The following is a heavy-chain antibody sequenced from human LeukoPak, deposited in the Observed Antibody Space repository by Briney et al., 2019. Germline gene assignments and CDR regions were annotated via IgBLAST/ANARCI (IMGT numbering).Heavy chain of an antibody. CDR1: GFTFGECA. CDR3: TRNNPAYCGGDCYPLN. Sequence: PGGSLRLSCTAFGFTFGECAMNWFRQAPGKGLEWVGFIRSKPYGGTTEYAASVKGRFTISRDDSKSIAYLQMNSLQTEDTAVYYCTRNNPAYCGGDCYPLNWGQGTLVTVSS. V-gene: IGHV3-49*03. J-gene: IGHJ4*02. D-gene: IGHD2-21*02. CDR2: IRSKPYGGTT.